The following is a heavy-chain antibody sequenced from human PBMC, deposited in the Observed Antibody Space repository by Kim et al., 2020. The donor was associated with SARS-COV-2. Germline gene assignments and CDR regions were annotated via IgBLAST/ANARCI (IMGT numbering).Heavy chain of an antibody. Sequence: GSTYHNPPLKSRVTICVDASKNQFSLNLSSVTAADTAVYYCARSQNHYFDYWGQGTLVTVSS. CDR3: ARSQNHYFDY. J-gene: IGHJ4*02. CDR2: GST. V-gene: IGHV4-39*01.